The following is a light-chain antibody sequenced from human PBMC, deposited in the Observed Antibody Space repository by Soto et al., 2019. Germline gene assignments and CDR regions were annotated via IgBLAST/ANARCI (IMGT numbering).Light chain of an antibody. Sequence: DIQMTQSPSTLSASVGDRVTISCRASQSIQTWLAWYQQQPGKAPNLLIFDASDLASGVSSRFSGSGSGEEFTLTISSLQADDFATYYCQQYARYPYTFGRGKRLEIK. V-gene: IGKV1-5*01. CDR2: DAS. CDR3: QQYARYPYT. CDR1: QSIQTW. J-gene: IGKJ2*01.